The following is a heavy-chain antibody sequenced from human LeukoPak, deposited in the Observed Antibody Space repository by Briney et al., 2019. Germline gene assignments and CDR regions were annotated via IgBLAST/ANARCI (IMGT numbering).Heavy chain of an antibody. CDR3: ARGPRFGELLWHWFDP. CDR2: IYYSGST. CDR1: GGSISSSSYY. Sequence: PSETLSLTCTVSGGSISSSSYYWGWIRQPPWKGLEWIGSIYYSGSTYYNPSLKSRVTISVDTSKNQFSLKLSSVTAADTAVYYCARGPRFGELLWHWFDPWGQGTLVAVSS. J-gene: IGHJ5*02. V-gene: IGHV4-39*01. D-gene: IGHD3-10*01.